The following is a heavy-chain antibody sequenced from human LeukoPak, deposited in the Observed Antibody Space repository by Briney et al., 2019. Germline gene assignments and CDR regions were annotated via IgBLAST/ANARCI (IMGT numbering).Heavy chain of an antibody. CDR3: ATEGEYSSGWGSYYFDY. D-gene: IGHD6-19*01. CDR2: ISAYNGNT. V-gene: IGHV1-18*01. J-gene: IGHJ4*02. CDR1: GYTFTSYG. Sequence: ASVKVSCKXSGYTFTSYGISWVRQAPGQGLEWMGWISAYNGNTNYSQKLQGRVTMTTDTSTSTAYLELRSLRSDDTAVYYCATEGEYSSGWGSYYFDYWGQGTLVTVSS.